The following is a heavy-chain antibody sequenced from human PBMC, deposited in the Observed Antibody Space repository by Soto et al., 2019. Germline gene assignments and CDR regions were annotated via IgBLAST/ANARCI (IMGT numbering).Heavy chain of an antibody. Sequence: ASVKVSCKASGYTFTSYYMHWVRQAPGQGLEWMGIINPSGGSTSYAQKFQGRVTMTRDTSTSTVYMELSSLRSEDTAVYYCARDPIVVAVAANPGDYYYAMDVWGQGTTVTVSS. CDR1: GYTFTSYY. D-gene: IGHD2-15*01. J-gene: IGHJ6*02. V-gene: IGHV1-46*01. CDR2: INPSGGST. CDR3: ARDPIVVAVAANPGDYYYAMDV.